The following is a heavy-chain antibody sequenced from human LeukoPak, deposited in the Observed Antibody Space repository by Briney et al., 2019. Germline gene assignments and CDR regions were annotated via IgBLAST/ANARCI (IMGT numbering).Heavy chain of an antibody. CDR3: ARRIGVAGREYFDY. J-gene: IGHJ4*02. Sequence: SETLSLTCTDSGGSMSSYFWSWVRQSPGKGLAWIGYMSYTGGTNYNPSLKSRVTISVDTSKNQFSLRLSSVTAADTAVYYCARRIGVAGREYFDYWGQGILVTVSP. CDR1: GGSMSSYF. D-gene: IGHD6-19*01. V-gene: IGHV4-59*08. CDR2: MSYTGGT.